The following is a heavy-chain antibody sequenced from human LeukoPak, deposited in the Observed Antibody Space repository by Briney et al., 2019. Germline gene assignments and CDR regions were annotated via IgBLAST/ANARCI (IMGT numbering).Heavy chain of an antibody. CDR2: FDPEDGET. D-gene: IGHD5-18*01. V-gene: IGHV1-24*01. CDR3: ATAAGYSYGNWFDP. J-gene: IGHJ5*02. CDR1: GYTLTELS. Sequence: GAPVKVSCKVSGYTLTELSMHWVRQAPGKGLEWMGGFDPEDGETIYAQKFQGRVTMTEDTSTDTAYMELSSLRSEDTAVYYCATAAGYSYGNWFDPWGQGTLVTVSS.